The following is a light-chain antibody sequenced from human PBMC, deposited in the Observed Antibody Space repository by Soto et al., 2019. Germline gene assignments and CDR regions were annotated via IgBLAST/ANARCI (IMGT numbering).Light chain of an antibody. Sequence: DIQMTQSPSSLSASVGDRVTITCQASQDISNYLNWYQQKPGKAPKFLMYDETNLATGVPSRFSGSGSGTDFTITISSLQPEDIATYFCQQYDNLPTFTFGQGTRLEIK. CDR2: DET. CDR1: QDISNY. J-gene: IGKJ5*01. CDR3: QQYDNLPTFT. V-gene: IGKV1-33*01.